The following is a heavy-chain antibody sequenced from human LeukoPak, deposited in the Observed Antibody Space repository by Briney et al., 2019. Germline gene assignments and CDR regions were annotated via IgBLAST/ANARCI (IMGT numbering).Heavy chain of an antibody. D-gene: IGHD2-2*01. CDR2: IYPGDSDT. CDR1: GYSFTSYW. CDR3: ARQDPAAKDAFDI. J-gene: IGHJ3*02. V-gene: IGHV5-51*01. Sequence: GESLKTSCKGSGYSFTSYWIGWVRQMPGKGLEWMGIIYPGDSDTRYSPSFQGQVTISADKSISTAYLQWSSLKASDTAMYYCARQDPAAKDAFDIWGQGTMATVSS.